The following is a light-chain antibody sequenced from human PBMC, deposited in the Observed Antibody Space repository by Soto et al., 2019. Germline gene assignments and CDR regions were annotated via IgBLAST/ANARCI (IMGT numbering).Light chain of an antibody. CDR3: QQYNNYLWT. Sequence: DIQMTQSPSTLSASVGDRVTITCRASQSISSWLAWYQQKPGKAPKLLIYKASSLESGVPSRFSGSGSGTESTLTISSLQPDEFATYYCQQYNNYLWTFGQGTKVEIK. CDR1: QSISSW. J-gene: IGKJ1*01. V-gene: IGKV1-5*03. CDR2: KAS.